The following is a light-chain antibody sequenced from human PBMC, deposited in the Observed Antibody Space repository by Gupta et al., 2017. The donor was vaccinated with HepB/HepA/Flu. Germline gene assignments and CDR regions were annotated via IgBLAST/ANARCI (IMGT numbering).Light chain of an antibody. CDR3: RQGLQTPYI. Sequence: DIVMTQSPLSLAVTPGEPASISCRSTQSLLGGDGHNYLDWYLVKPGQSPQLLIYLGSHRASGVPDRFSGSGSGTDFTLKISRAEAEDIGVYYCRQGLQTPYIFGQGTKLEIK. CDR1: QSLLGGDGHNY. V-gene: IGKV2-28*01. J-gene: IGKJ2*01. CDR2: LGS.